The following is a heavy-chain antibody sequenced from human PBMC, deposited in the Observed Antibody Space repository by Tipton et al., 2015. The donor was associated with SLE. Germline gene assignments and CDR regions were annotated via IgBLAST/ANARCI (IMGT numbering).Heavy chain of an antibody. CDR3: ARSEGFQLLFQFLQH. J-gene: IGHJ1*01. D-gene: IGHD2-21*01. V-gene: IGHV4-61*09. CDR2: VYTGGTT. CDR1: GGSIRSGSYY. Sequence: LRLSCSVSGGSIRSGSYYWTWVRQPAGKGLEWIGHVYTGGTTTYNPSLNGRVTISLDTSKNHFSLNLTSVTAADTAVYFCARSEGFQLLFQFLQHWGLGTLVTVSS.